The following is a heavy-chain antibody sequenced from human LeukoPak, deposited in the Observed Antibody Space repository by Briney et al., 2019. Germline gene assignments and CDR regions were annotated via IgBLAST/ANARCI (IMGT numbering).Heavy chain of an antibody. J-gene: IGHJ1*01. CDR3: ARGNHYYDSSAYLAWESFQH. D-gene: IGHD3-22*01. V-gene: IGHV4-39*07. CDR1: GGSISSTSYY. Sequence: SETLSLTCNVSGGSISSTSYYWGWIRQPPGKGLEWIGTIYYSGTTYYNPSLKSRVTISVDTSKNQFSLKLSSVTAADTAVYYCARGNHYYDSSAYLAWESFQHWGQGTLVTVSS. CDR2: IYYSGTT.